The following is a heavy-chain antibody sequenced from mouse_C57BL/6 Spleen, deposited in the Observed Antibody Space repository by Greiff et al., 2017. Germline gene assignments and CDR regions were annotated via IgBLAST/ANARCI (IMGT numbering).Heavy chain of an antibody. CDR2: ISSGSSTI. Sequence: EVQRVESGGGLVKPGGSLKLSCAASGFTFSDYGMHWVRQAPEKGLEWVAYISSGSSTIYYADTVKGRFTISRDNAKNTLFLQMTSLRSEDTAMYYCARDDYYGSSSAMDYWGQGTSVTVSS. CDR3: ARDDYYGSSSAMDY. CDR1: GFTFSDYG. J-gene: IGHJ4*01. D-gene: IGHD1-1*01. V-gene: IGHV5-17*01.